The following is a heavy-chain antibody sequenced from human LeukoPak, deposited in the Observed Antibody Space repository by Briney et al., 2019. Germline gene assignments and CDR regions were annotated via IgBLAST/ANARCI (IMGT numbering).Heavy chain of an antibody. CDR3: ARVSDSRAVGPFDY. CDR1: GGSISSNSYY. Sequence: SETLSLTCTVSGGSISSNSYYWGWIRQSPGKGLEWIANIYYTGSTYYNPSLKSRITISVDTSRSQFSLELSSVTAADTAIYYCARVSDSRAVGPFDYWGQGTLVTVSS. D-gene: IGHD3-10*01. V-gene: IGHV4-39*07. CDR2: IYYTGST. J-gene: IGHJ4*02.